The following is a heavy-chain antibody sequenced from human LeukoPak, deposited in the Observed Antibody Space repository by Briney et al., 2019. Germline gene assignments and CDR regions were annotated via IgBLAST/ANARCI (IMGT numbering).Heavy chain of an antibody. J-gene: IGHJ4*02. CDR2: IIPIFGTA. Sequence: SVKVSCKASGGTFISYAISWVRQAPGQGLEWMGWIIPIFGTANYAQKFQGRVTITADESTSTAYMELSSLRSEDTAVYYCAAGEYYDILTGYSLALDYWGQGTLVTVSS. D-gene: IGHD3-9*01. CDR3: AAGEYYDILTGYSLALDY. CDR1: GGTFISYA. V-gene: IGHV1-69*01.